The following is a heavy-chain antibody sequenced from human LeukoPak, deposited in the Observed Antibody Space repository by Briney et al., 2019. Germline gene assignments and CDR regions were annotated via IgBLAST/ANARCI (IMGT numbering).Heavy chain of an antibody. J-gene: IGHJ3*02. Sequence: GGSLRLSCAASGFTFSSYGMHWVRQAPGKGLEWVAVISYDGSNKYYADSVKGRFTISRDNSKNSLYPQMNSLRAEDMALYYCAKGSSWYDAFDIWGQGTMVTVSS. CDR1: GFTFSSYG. CDR3: AKGSSWYDAFDI. D-gene: IGHD6-13*01. CDR2: ISYDGSNK. V-gene: IGHV3-30*18.